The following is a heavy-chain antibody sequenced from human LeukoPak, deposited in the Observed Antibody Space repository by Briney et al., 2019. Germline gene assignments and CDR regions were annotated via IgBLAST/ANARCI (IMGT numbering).Heavy chain of an antibody. Sequence: GGSLRLSCAASGFSFDEYAMHWVRQVPGKGLEWVSGISYSSETIGYVDSVKGRFTISRDNAKNTLYLQMNSLRAEDTAVYYCLVGIDYWGQGTLVTVSS. CDR3: LVGIDY. V-gene: IGHV3-9*01. CDR2: ISYSSETI. CDR1: GFSFDEYA. J-gene: IGHJ4*02. D-gene: IGHD1-26*01.